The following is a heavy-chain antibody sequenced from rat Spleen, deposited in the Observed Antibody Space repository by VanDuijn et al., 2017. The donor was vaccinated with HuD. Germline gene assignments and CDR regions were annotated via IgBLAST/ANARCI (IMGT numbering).Heavy chain of an antibody. CDR1: GFTFSNSG. Sequence: EVQLVESGGGLVQPGRSLKLSCAASGFTFSNSGMAWVRQAPTKGLEWVATISYDGGRTYYRDSVKGRFTISRDNAKSTLYLQMDSLRSEDTATYDCASPAGYFDYWGQGVMVTVSS. J-gene: IGHJ2*01. CDR2: ISYDGGRT. D-gene: IGHD1-4*01. V-gene: IGHV5-29*01. CDR3: ASPAGYFDY.